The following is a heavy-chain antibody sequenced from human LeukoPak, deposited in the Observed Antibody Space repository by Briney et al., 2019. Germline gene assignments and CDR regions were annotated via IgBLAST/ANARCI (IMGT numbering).Heavy chain of an antibody. D-gene: IGHD4-23*01. V-gene: IGHV3-30*01. CDR1: GFTFSSYA. CDR2: ISYDGSNK. J-gene: IGHJ4*02. CDR3: ARDESTVVTSLNFDY. Sequence: PGGSLRLSFAASGFTFSSYAMHWVRQAPGKGLEWVAVISYDGSNKYYADSVKGRFTISRDNSKNTLYLQMNSLRAEDTAVYYCARDESTVVTSLNFDYWGQGTLVTVSS.